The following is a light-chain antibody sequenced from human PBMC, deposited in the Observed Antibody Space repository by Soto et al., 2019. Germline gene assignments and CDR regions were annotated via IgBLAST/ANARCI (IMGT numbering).Light chain of an antibody. CDR2: DVS. CDR3: SSYRSSSPYVV. Sequence: QSALTQPASVSGSPGQSITISCNGTSSDVGGYNYVSWYQQHPGKAPKLMIYDVSNRPSGVSNRFSGSKSGNTASLTISGLQAEDEADYYCSSYRSSSPYVVFGGGTKLTVL. CDR1: SSDVGGYNY. J-gene: IGLJ2*01. V-gene: IGLV2-14*01.